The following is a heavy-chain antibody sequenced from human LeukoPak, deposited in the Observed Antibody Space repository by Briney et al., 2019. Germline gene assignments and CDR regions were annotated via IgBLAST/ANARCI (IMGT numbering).Heavy chain of an antibody. D-gene: IGHD3-16*01. CDR1: GFTFSSYA. CDR2: ISGRGGGT. CDR3: AKGGDLITYFDY. Sequence: PGGSLRLSCAASGFTFSSYAMSWVRQAPGKGLEWVSAISGRGGGTYYADSVKGRFTISRDNSKNTLSLQMNSLRAEDTAVYYCAKGGDLITYFDYWGQGTLDTVSS. V-gene: IGHV3-23*01. J-gene: IGHJ4*02.